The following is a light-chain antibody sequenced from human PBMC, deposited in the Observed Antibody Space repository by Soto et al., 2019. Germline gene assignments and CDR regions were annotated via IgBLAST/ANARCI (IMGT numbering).Light chain of an antibody. J-gene: IGLJ1*01. Sequence: QSVLTQPPSASGTPGQSITISCSGSSSNIGSNSVNWYQQFPGTAPKLLIYNNNQRPSGVPDRFSGSKSGTSASLAISGLQSEDESDYYCADWDDSLDGPIFGTGTKLTVL. CDR3: ADWDDSLDGPI. CDR2: NNN. CDR1: SSNIGSNS. V-gene: IGLV1-44*01.